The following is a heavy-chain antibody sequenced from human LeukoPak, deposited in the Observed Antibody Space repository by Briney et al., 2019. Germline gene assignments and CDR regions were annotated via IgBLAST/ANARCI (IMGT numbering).Heavy chain of an antibody. V-gene: IGHV1-69*06. CDR3: ARDRQAGATFDFEY. CDR2: IIPISGTT. D-gene: IGHD1-26*01. CDR1: GGTFSSYA. Sequence: SVKVSCKASGGTFSSYAISWVRQAPGQGIEWVGGIIPISGTTNYAQKFQGRVTITADKSTSTAYMELSSLRSEDTAVYYCARDRQAGATFDFEYWGQGTLVTVSS. J-gene: IGHJ4*02.